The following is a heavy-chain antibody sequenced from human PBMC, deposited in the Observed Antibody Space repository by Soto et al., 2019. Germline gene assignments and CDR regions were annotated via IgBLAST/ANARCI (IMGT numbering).Heavy chain of an antibody. Sequence: ASAKVSSKASGYTFTCYCISSVRHAPGQRLEWMGWINAGNGNTKYSQKFQGRVTITRDTSASTAYMELSSLRSEDTAVYYCASSFTVASAIDYWGQGTLVTVSS. CDR2: INAGNGNT. D-gene: IGHD2-2*02. J-gene: IGHJ4*02. V-gene: IGHV1-3*01. CDR1: GYTFTCYC. CDR3: ASSFTVASAIDY.